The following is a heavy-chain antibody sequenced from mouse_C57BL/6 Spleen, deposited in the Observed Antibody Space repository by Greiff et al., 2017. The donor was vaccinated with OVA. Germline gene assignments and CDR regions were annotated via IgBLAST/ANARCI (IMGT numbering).Heavy chain of an antibody. D-gene: IGHD1-1*01. CDR2: IYYSGTI. CDR1: GISITTGNYR. V-gene: IGHV3-5*01. Sequence: EVKLQESGPGLVKPSQTVFLTCTVTGISITTGNYRWSWLRQFPGNKLEWIGYIYYSGTITYNPSLTSRTTNPRDTPKNQFFLEMNSLTAEDTATYYCARDRLYGSSYWYFDVWGTGTTVTVSS. CDR3: ARDRLYGSSYWYFDV. J-gene: IGHJ1*03.